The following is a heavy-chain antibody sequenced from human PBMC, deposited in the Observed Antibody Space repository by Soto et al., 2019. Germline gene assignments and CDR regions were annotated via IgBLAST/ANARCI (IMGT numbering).Heavy chain of an antibody. D-gene: IGHD3-10*01. J-gene: IGHJ4*02. CDR2: SYYTRST. CDR1: GGSISTRDSY. V-gene: IGHV4-39*01. Sequence: SETLSLTCVVSGGSISTRDSYWGWVRQAPGKGLEFIGSSYYTRSTYYNPSLESRVTVSVDTSENHFSLKLTSETAADTAVYYCVKQGYYGSGTFYTPDYWGQGTLVTVSS. CDR3: VKQGYYGSGTFYTPDY.